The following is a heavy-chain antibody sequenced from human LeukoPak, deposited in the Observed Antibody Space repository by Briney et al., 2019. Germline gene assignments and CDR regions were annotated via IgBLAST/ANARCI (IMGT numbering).Heavy chain of an antibody. CDR2: ISYIGIT. Sequence: PSETLSLTCTVSGGSISSYYWSWIRQPPGKGLEWIGYISYIGITNYNPSLESRVTISVDTSKNQFSLKLSSVTAADTAVYYCARGVATVPVDSGGQGTLVTVSS. CDR1: GGSISSYY. V-gene: IGHV4-59*01. J-gene: IGHJ4*02. D-gene: IGHD5-12*01. CDR3: ARGVATVPVDS.